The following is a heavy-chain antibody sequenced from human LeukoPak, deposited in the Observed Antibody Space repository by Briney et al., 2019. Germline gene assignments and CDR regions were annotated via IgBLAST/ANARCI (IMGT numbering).Heavy chain of an antibody. CDR1: GGTVSSYA. J-gene: IGHJ4*02. CDR3: ARVSAPRGYSYGYLLDY. CDR2: IIPILGIA. Sequence: ASVKVSCKASGGTVSSYAISWVRQAPGQGLEWMGRIIPILGIANYAQKFQGRVTITADKSTSTAYMELSSLRSEDTAVYYCARVSAPRGYSYGYLLDYWGQGTLVTVSS. D-gene: IGHD5-18*01. V-gene: IGHV1-69*04.